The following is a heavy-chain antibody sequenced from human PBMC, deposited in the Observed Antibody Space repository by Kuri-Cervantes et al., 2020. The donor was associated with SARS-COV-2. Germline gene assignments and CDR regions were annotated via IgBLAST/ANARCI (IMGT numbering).Heavy chain of an antibody. CDR1: GGSFSGYY. CDR2: TNHSGST. CDR3: ARDIAVASGYYFDY. Sequence: SKTLSLTCPVYGGSFSGYYWSWIRQPPGKGLEWIGETNHSGSTNYNPSLKSRVTISVDTSKNQFSLKLSSVTAADTAVCYCARDIAVASGYYFDYWGQGTLVTVSS. V-gene: IGHV4-34*01. J-gene: IGHJ4*02. D-gene: IGHD6-19*01.